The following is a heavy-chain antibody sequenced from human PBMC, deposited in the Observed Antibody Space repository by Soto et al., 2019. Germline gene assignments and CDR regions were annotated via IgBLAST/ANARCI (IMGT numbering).Heavy chain of an antibody. CDR1: GDSISRGGYF. Sequence: QVQLQESGPGLVKPSQTLSLTCIVSGDSISRGGYFWTWIRQHPGKGLEWIGYIYDSGSAFYNPSLKSRVTMSVDTSKNQVLLNLRSVTAADTAVFYCARGILRPNHYMDVWGKGTAVAVSS. CDR3: ARGILRPNHYMDV. D-gene: IGHD1-26*01. J-gene: IGHJ6*03. V-gene: IGHV4-31*03. CDR2: IYDSGSA.